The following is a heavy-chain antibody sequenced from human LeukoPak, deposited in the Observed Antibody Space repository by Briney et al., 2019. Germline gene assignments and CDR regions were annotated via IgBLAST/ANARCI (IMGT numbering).Heavy chain of an antibody. CDR2: ISSSGTGT. V-gene: IGHV3-23*01. D-gene: IGHD5-18*01. Sequence: GGTLRLSCAASRFTFSTYVMTWVRQAPGKGLEWVSTISSSGTGTYYADSVKGRFTISRDNSKNTLDLQMNSLRAEDTAVYYCAAGQRGYSYGWFYYMDVWGKGTTVTVSS. CDR3: AAGQRGYSYGWFYYMDV. CDR1: RFTFSTYV. J-gene: IGHJ6*03.